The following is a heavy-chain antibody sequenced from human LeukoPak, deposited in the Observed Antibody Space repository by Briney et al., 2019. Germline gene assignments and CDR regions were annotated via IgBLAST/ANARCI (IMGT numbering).Heavy chain of an antibody. J-gene: IGHJ4*02. D-gene: IGHD2-21*01. CDR3: ASDGGRRFRH. V-gene: IGHV4-34*01. Sequence: PSETLSLTCAVYGGSFSGGFWTWIRQSPGKGLEWVGEINHSGSTNYNPTLKSRVTISLDTSKNQFSLKMTSVTAADTAVYYCASDGGRRFRHWGQGTLVTVSS. CDR2: INHSGST. CDR1: GGSFSGGF.